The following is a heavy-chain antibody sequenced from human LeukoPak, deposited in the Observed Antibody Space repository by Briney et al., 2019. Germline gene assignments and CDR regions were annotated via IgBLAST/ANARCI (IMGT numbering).Heavy chain of an antibody. Sequence: ASVKVSCKASGYTFTGYSMHWVRQAPGQGLEWMGRINPNSGGTNYAQKFQGRVTMTRDTSISTAYMELSRLRSDDTAVYYCARAIPLPNYYDSSGYYGRWGQGTLVTVSS. D-gene: IGHD3-22*01. CDR1: GYTFTGYS. J-gene: IGHJ4*02. CDR2: INPNSGGT. CDR3: ARAIPLPNYYDSSGYYGR. V-gene: IGHV1-2*06.